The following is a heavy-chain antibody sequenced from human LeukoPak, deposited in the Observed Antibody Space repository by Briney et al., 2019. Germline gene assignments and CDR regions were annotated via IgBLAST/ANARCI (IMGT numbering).Heavy chain of an antibody. Sequence: SETLSLTCTVSGDSINSHYWSWIRQPAGKGLEWIGRIYTSGSTNYNPSLKSRVTMSVDTSKNQFSLKLSSVTAADTAVYYCARDPLDYYYYGMDVWGQGTTVTVSS. CDR1: GDSINSHY. CDR2: IYTSGST. D-gene: IGHD3-16*02. V-gene: IGHV4-4*07. CDR3: ARDPLDYYYYGMDV. J-gene: IGHJ6*02.